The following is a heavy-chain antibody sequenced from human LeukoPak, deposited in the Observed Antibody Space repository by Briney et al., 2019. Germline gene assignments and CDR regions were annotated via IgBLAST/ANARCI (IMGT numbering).Heavy chain of an antibody. V-gene: IGHV3-48*02. CDR1: GFTFSSYT. Sequence: PGGSLRLSCAASGFTFSSYTMSWVRQAPGKGLEWVSSISSDRTTIFYADSVKGRFTISRDNAQNSLYLQMNSLRDEDTAVYYCARETYCGGDCYVQYYFDYWGQGTLVTVSS. J-gene: IGHJ4*02. D-gene: IGHD2-21*02. CDR2: ISSDRTTI. CDR3: ARETYCGGDCYVQYYFDY.